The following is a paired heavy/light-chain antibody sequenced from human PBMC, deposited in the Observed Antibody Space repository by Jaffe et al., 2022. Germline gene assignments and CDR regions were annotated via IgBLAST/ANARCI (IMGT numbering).Heavy chain of an antibody. CDR3: VRRSGGSSNPWGVAGYGYFDY. V-gene: IGHV5-51*03. D-gene: IGHD2-15*01. CDR2: IYPGDSDT. CDR1: GYSFTSYW. J-gene: IGHJ4*02. Sequence: EVQLVQSGAEVKKPGESLKISCKGSGYSFTSYWIGWVRQMPGKGLEWMGIIYPGDSDTRYSPSFQGQVTISADKSISTAYLQWSSLKASDTAMYYCVRRSGGSSNPWGVAGYGYFDYWGQGTLVTVSS.
Light chain of an antibody. CDR1: QSVSSN. CDR2: GAS. CDR3: QQYNNWPPSDT. J-gene: IGKJ2*01. Sequence: EIVMTQSPATLSVSPGERATLSCRASQSVSSNLAWYQQKPGQAPRLLIYGASTRATGIPARFSGSGSGTEFTLTISSLQSEDFAVYYCQQYNNWPPSDTFGQGTKLEIK. V-gene: IGKV3-15*01.